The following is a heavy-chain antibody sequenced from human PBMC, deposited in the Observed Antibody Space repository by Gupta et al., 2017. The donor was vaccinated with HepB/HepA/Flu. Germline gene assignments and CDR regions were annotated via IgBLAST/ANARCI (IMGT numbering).Heavy chain of an antibody. D-gene: IGHD3-16*01. CDR2: ISAYNGRT. J-gene: IGHJ6*03. V-gene: IGHV1-18*01. CDR3: GRWGPLYYYMDV. CDR1: GYTFRNYG. Sequence: QVQLVQSGGEVRNPGASVKLSCTASGYTFRNYGFTWVRQAPGQGLEWIGWISAYNGRTDYEQKFQGRGSMTTDPSTTTAYMELRSLRSDDTAGDYGGRWGPLYYYMDVWGKGTTGTVSS.